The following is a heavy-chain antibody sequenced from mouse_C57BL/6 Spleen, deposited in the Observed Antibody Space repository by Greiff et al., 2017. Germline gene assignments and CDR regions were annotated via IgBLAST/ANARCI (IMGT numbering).Heavy chain of an antibody. D-gene: IGHD1-1*01. Sequence: EVQGVESGGGLVKPGGSLKLSCAASGFTFSSYAMSWVRQTPEKRLEWVATISDCGSDTSYPDNVKGRFTISRDNAKNNLYLQMSNLKSEDTAMYYCARDFTTVVFDYWGQGTTLTVSS. CDR3: ARDFTTVVFDY. CDR1: GFTFSSYA. CDR2: ISDCGSDT. V-gene: IGHV5-4*01. J-gene: IGHJ2*01.